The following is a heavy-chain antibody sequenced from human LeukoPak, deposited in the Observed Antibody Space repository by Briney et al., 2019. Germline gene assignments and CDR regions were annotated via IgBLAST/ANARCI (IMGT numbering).Heavy chain of an antibody. Sequence: PSETLSLTCTVSGVSMSSGAFYWSWIRQHPGKGLEWIENIYYSGSTYYNPSLKSRVTISVDRSKNQFSLKLTSVTAADTAVYYCARAFPFDDYGDPDAFDISGQGTMVTVSS. J-gene: IGHJ3*02. V-gene: IGHV4-30-4*08. CDR3: ARAFPFDDYGDPDAFDI. CDR1: GVSMSSGAFY. CDR2: IYYSGST. D-gene: IGHD4-17*01.